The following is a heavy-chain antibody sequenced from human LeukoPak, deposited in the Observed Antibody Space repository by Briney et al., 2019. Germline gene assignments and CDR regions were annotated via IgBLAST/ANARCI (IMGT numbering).Heavy chain of an antibody. CDR2: IRYDGSNK. D-gene: IGHD2-15*01. J-gene: IGHJ4*02. CDR1: GFTFSSYG. Sequence: PGGSLRLSCAASGFTFSSYGMHWVRQAPGKGLEWVAFIRYDGSNKYYADSVKGRFTISRDNSKNTLYLQMKSLRAEDTAVYYCAKDQSKHAGSCYQPFDYWGQGTLSPSPQ. CDR3: AKDQSKHAGSCYQPFDY. V-gene: IGHV3-30*02.